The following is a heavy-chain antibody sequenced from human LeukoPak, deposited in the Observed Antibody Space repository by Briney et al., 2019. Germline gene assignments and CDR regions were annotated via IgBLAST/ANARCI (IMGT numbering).Heavy chain of an antibody. CDR1: GYTFSSYA. V-gene: IGHV1-18*01. CDR2: ISAYNGNT. J-gene: IGHJ5*02. Sequence: ASVKVSCKTSGYTFSSYAFSWVRQAPGQGLEWMGWISAYNGNTHYTQNFQGRVTLTIDTSTNTAYMELRGLRSDDTAVYYCAREGIAAAGPAFDPWGQGTLVTVSS. D-gene: IGHD6-13*01. CDR3: AREGIAAAGPAFDP.